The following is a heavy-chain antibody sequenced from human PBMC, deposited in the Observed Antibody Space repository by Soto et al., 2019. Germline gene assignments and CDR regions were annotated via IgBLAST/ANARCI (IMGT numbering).Heavy chain of an antibody. J-gene: IGHJ4*02. CDR1: GFTFSSYA. CDR3: AKDTYGLDY. Sequence: PGGSLRLSCAASGFTFSSYAMTWVRQAPGKGLEWVSAISGSGVTTYVGSVKGRFTISRDNSKNTLYLQINSLRAEDTAVYYCAKDTYGLDYWGQGTLVTVSS. D-gene: IGHD3-10*01. V-gene: IGHV3-23*01. CDR2: ISGSGVTT.